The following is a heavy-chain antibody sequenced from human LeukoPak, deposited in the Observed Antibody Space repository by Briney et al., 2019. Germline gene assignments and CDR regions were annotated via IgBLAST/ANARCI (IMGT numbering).Heavy chain of an antibody. CDR3: ARALRGYPLDY. CDR2: IIPIFGTA. D-gene: IGHD5-18*01. Sequence: ASVKVSCKASGGTFSSYAISWVRQAPGQGLEWMGGIIPIFGTANYAQKFQGRVTITADESTSTAYMEVSRLRSEDTDVYYCARALRGYPLDYWGQGTLVTVSS. J-gene: IGHJ4*02. CDR1: GGTFSSYA. V-gene: IGHV1-69*01.